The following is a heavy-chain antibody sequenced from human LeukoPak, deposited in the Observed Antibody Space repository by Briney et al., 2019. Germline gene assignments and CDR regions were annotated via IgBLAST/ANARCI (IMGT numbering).Heavy chain of an antibody. J-gene: IGHJ6*02. CDR1: GFTFSSYW. Sequence: GGSLRLSCAASGFTFSSYWMSWVRQAPGKGLEWVANIKQDGSEKYYVDSVKGRFTISRDNSKNTLFLQMNSLRAEDTAVYYCAKNLYCGGGSCYPSALGMDVWGQGTTVTVSS. V-gene: IGHV3-7*03. CDR2: IKQDGSEK. CDR3: AKNLYCGGGSCYPSALGMDV. D-gene: IGHD2-15*01.